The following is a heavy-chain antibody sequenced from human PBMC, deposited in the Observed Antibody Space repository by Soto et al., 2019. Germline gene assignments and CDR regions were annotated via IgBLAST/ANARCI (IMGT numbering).Heavy chain of an antibody. Sequence: GASVKVSSKASGYSFSDHAVHWVRQAPGQGLQWMGWINAGNGNTKYSQDLQDRVTITRDTSASTLYMELSSLTFEDTAVYYCARDTVMITGTTRYTWFDPWGQRPLVTLSS. D-gene: IGHD1-7*01. CDR3: ARDTVMITGTTRYTWFDP. CDR1: GYSFSDHA. CDR2: INAGNGNT. V-gene: IGHV1-3*01. J-gene: IGHJ5*02.